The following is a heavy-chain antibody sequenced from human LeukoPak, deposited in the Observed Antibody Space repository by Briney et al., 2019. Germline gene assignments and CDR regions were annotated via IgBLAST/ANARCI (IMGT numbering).Heavy chain of an antibody. J-gene: IGHJ6*03. CDR2: IKQDGSEK. CDR3: ARDFGYYDFWSGYLLMDV. V-gene: IGHV3-7*01. Sequence: GGSLRLSCAASGFTLSSYWMSGVRQAPGKGLEWVANIKQDGSEKYYVDSVKGRFTISRDNAKNSLYLQMNSLRAEDTAVYYCARDFGYYDFWSGYLLMDVWGKGTTVTVSS. CDR1: GFTLSSYW. D-gene: IGHD3-3*01.